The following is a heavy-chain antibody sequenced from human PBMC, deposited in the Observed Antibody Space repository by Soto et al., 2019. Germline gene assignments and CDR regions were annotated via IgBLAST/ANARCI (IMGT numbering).Heavy chain of an antibody. CDR3: AREGYYYDSSGYCHDAFDI. J-gene: IGHJ3*02. CDR1: GGSISSYY. Sequence: SETLSLTCTVSGGSISSYYWSWIRQPPGKGLEWIGYVYYSGSTNYNPSLKSRVTISVDTSKNQFSLKLSSVTAADTAVYYCAREGYYYDSSGYCHDAFDIWGQGTMVTVSS. V-gene: IGHV4-59*01. CDR2: VYYSGST. D-gene: IGHD3-22*01.